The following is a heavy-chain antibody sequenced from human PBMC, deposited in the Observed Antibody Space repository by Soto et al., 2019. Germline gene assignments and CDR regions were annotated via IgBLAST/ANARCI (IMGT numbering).Heavy chain of an antibody. Sequence: QVQLVQSGAEVKKPGASVRVSCQASGYSFNTYAIHWVRQAPGQGLEWMGWINTANGNTEYSQKFQGRVTFTRDTSATTASMGLSSLRSEDTATYYWARRYKSAGWFDPWGQGTLVTVSS. CDR2: INTANGNT. J-gene: IGHJ5*02. V-gene: IGHV1-3*04. D-gene: IGHD1-1*01. CDR3: ARRYKSAGWFDP. CDR1: GYSFNTYA.